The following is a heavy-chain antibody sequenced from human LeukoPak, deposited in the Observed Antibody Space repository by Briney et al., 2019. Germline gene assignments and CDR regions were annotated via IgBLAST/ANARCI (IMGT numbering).Heavy chain of an antibody. CDR1: GGSISSYY. CDR2: FYSGGST. J-gene: IGHJ4*02. V-gene: IGHV4-59*12. CDR3: ARVGSGLNLYYFDY. D-gene: IGHD3-3*01. Sequence: SETLSLTCTVSGGSISSYYWSWIRQPPGKGLEWIGNFYSGGSTYYNPSLKSRVAISEDTSGKQFSLRLGSVTAADTAVYFCARVGSGLNLYYFDYWGQGILVTVSS.